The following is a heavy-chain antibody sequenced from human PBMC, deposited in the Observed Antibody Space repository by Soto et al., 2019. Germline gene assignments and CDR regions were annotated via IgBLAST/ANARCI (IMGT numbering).Heavy chain of an antibody. CDR2: VNSDNAYI. V-gene: IGHV3-21*01. J-gene: IGHJ6*02. CDR3: ARGFCSGGNCYNGLDV. D-gene: IGHD2-15*01. CDR1: GFTFSIFT. Sequence: GESLKISCAASGFTFSIFTIHWVRQAPGKGLGWVSSVNSDNAYIYYADSVRGRFTISRDNAKNSLSLQMNSLRADDTAVYYCARGFCSGGNCYNGLDVWGQGATVTVSS.